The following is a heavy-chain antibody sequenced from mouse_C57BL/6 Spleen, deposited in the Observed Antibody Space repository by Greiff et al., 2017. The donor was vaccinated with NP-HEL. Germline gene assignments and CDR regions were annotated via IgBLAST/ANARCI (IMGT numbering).Heavy chain of an antibody. J-gene: IGHJ1*03. CDR2: SRNKANDYTT. CDR3: ARDPLSRGYFDV. Sequence: EVMLVESGGGLVQSGRSLRLSCATSGFTFSDFYMEWVRQAPGKGLEWIAASRNKANDYTTEYSASVKGRFIVSRDTSQSILYLQMNALRAEDTAIYYCARDPLSRGYFDVWGTGTTVTVSS. V-gene: IGHV7-1*01. D-gene: IGHD6-1*01. CDR1: GFTFSDFY.